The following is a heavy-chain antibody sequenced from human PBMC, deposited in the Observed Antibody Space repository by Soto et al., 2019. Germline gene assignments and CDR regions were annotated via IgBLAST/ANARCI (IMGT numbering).Heavy chain of an antibody. J-gene: IGHJ5*02. Sequence: EVQVVESGGGLVQPGGSLRLSCAASGFTFSRYWMHWVRQVPGKGLVWVSRINIEGTSATYADSVKGRFTISRDNARNTLFLQMNSLRAEDSAVYYCAARLLPRISGTTLNPWGQGTLVIVSS. CDR2: INIEGTSA. D-gene: IGHD1-7*01. CDR1: GFTFSRYW. V-gene: IGHV3-74*01. CDR3: AARLLPRISGTTLNP.